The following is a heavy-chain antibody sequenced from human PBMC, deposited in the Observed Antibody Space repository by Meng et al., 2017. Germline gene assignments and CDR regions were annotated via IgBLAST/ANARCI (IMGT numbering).Heavy chain of an antibody. V-gene: IGHV1-8*01. CDR3: ARGRAHYGMDV. Sequence: ASVLVSCKASGYTFTSYDINWVRQTTGQGLEWMGWMNPNSGNTGYAQKFQGRVTMTRNTSISTAYMELSSLRSENTAVYYCARGRAHYGMDVWGQGTTVTVSS. CDR2: MNPNSGNT. CDR1: GYTFTSYD. J-gene: IGHJ6*02.